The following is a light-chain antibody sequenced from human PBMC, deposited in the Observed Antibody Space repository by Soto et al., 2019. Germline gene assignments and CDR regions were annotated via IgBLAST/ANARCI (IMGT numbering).Light chain of an antibody. Sequence: QSVLTQPPSASGTPGQRVTISCSGSSSNIGSNAVNWYQQLPGTAPKLLIYSNNQRPSGVPDRFSGSKSGTSASLAISGLQSEDEADYYCAAWDDSLNGPYVSGNGTKVTVL. CDR3: AAWDDSLNGPYV. CDR2: SNN. V-gene: IGLV1-44*01. J-gene: IGLJ1*01. CDR1: SSNIGSNA.